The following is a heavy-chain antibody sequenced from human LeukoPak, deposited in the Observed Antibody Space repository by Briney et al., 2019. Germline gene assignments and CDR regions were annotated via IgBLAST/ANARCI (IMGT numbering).Heavy chain of an antibody. Sequence: GGSLRLPCIASGFTLSRYIMNWVRQAPGKGLEWVASISNDSRYIYYSDSVKGRFTISRDNAEHTVYLQTNSLRVEDTAMYYCASLSGVWDTGDKKWFDPWGQGTQVTVSS. V-gene: IGHV3-21*01. CDR3: ASLSGVWDTGDKKWFDP. CDR1: GFTLSRYI. CDR2: ISNDSRYI. J-gene: IGHJ5*02. D-gene: IGHD2-8*02.